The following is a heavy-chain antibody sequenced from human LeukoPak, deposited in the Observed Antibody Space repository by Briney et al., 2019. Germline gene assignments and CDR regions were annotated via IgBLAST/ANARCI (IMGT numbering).Heavy chain of an antibody. D-gene: IGHD3-10*01. Sequence: PSETLSLTCTVSGGSISSSYYYWGWIRQPPGQGLEWIGSIYYSGSSSYNPSLKSRVTISVDTSKNQFSLKLRSVTAADTAVYYCARYYYDSGKEAYWGQGTLVTVSS. CDR2: IYYSGSS. J-gene: IGHJ4*02. V-gene: IGHV4-39*01. CDR1: GGSISSSYYY. CDR3: ARYYYDSGKEAY.